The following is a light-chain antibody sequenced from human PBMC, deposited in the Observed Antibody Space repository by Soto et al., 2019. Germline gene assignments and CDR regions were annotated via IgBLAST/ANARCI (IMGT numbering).Light chain of an antibody. J-gene: IGKJ2*02. CDR3: QQSYSTPPCT. CDR2: AAS. Sequence: DIQMTQSPSSLSASVGDRVTITCRASQSISSYLNWYQQKPGKAPKLLIYAASSLQSGVPSRFSGSGSGIDFTLTISSLQPEDFATYYCQQSYSTPPCTFGQGTKLEIK. CDR1: QSISSY. V-gene: IGKV1-39*01.